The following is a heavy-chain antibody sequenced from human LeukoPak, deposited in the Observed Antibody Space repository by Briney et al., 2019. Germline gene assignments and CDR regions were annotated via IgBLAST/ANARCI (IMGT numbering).Heavy chain of an antibody. V-gene: IGHV3-23*01. CDR3: AKAILIYGDYGMDV. Sequence: GGSLRLSCAASGFTFSSYAMSWVRQAPGKGLEWVSAISGSGGSTYYADSVKGRFTISRDNSKNTLYPQMNSLRAEDTAVYYCAKAILIYGDYGMDVWGQGTTVTVSS. J-gene: IGHJ6*02. CDR1: GFTFSSYA. CDR2: ISGSGGST. D-gene: IGHD4-17*01.